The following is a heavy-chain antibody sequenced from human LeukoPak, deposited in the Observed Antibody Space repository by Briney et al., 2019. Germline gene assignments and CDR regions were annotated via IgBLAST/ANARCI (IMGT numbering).Heavy chain of an antibody. CDR1: GFTFSSYG. Sequence: GRSLRLSCAASGFTFSSYGMHWVRQAPGKGLEWVAVISYDGSNKYYADSVKGRFTISRDNSKNTLYQQMNSLRAEDTAVYYCAKDMGGSSGWGMDVWGQGTTVTVSS. D-gene: IGHD1-26*01. CDR3: AKDMGGSSGWGMDV. CDR2: ISYDGSNK. V-gene: IGHV3-30*18. J-gene: IGHJ6*02.